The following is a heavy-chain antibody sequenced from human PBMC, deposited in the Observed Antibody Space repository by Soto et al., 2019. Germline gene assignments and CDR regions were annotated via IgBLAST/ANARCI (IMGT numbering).Heavy chain of an antibody. CDR1: GFTSDNYA. V-gene: IGHV3-9*02. Sequence: PWGSLRLSCAVSGFTSDNYAMHWDRQAPGKVLEWVSGTSWNSNTIAYADSVKGRFTISRDNAKNSLYLQMNSLRAEDTAFYYCAKDTGPNWGQGTLVTVSS. CDR2: TSWNSNTI. CDR3: AKDTGPN. J-gene: IGHJ4*02.